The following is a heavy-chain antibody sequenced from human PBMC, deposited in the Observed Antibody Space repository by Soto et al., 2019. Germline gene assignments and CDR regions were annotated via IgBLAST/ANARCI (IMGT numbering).Heavy chain of an antibody. V-gene: IGHV4-39*01. CDR2: VYYSGST. Sequence: QLQLQESGPGLVKPSETLSLTCTLSGDSIRGSNFYWAWIRQPPGQELEWVGTVYYSGSTYYHPSLKSRVTLSVDPSKNQFSLRLSSVTASDPGTYFCARHGGTTPFDFWGQGIQVAVSS. J-gene: IGHJ4*02. CDR1: GDSIRGSNFY. CDR3: ARHGGTTPFDF. D-gene: IGHD4-17*01.